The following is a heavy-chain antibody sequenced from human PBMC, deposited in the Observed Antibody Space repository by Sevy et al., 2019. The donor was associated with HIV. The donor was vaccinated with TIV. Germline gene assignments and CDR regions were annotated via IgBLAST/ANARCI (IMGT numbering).Heavy chain of an antibody. CDR2: IKSKIDGETT. D-gene: IGHD3-22*01. CDR1: GFTFNNAW. Sequence: GGSLRLSCAVSGFTFNNAWMNWVRQAPGTGLQWVGLIKSKIDGETTDYAAPVKGRFTISRDDSKNTLFLQMNSLKIEDPAVYYCATAPGYYDSAPFDYWGPGTLVTVSS. V-gene: IGHV3-15*01. CDR3: ATAPGYYDSAPFDY. J-gene: IGHJ4*02.